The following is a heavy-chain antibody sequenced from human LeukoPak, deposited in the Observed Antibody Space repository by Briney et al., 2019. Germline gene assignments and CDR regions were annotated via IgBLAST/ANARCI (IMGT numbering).Heavy chain of an antibody. CDR1: GYSFTSYW. CDR2: IYPGDSDT. CDR3: ARHPYSSGDGFDI. D-gene: IGHD6-19*01. V-gene: IGHV5-51*01. Sequence: GESLKISCKGSGYSFTSYWIGWVRQMPGKGLEWMGIIYPGDSDTRYNPSFQGQVTISADKSISTAYLQWSSLKASDTAMYYCARHPYSSGDGFDIWGQGTMVTVSS. J-gene: IGHJ3*02.